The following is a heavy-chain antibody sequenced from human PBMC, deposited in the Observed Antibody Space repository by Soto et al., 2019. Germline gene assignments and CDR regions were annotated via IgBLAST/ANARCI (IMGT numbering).Heavy chain of an antibody. Sequence: SETLSLTCAVSGGSISSGGYSWSWIRQPPGKGLEWIGYIYHSGSTYYNPSLKSRVTISVDTSKNQFSLKLSSVTAADTAVYYCASSNDYYDILTGRAYYYYGMDVWGQGTTVTVSS. CDR2: IYHSGST. D-gene: IGHD3-9*01. CDR1: GGSISSGGYS. J-gene: IGHJ6*02. V-gene: IGHV4-30-2*01. CDR3: ASSNDYYDILTGRAYYYYGMDV.